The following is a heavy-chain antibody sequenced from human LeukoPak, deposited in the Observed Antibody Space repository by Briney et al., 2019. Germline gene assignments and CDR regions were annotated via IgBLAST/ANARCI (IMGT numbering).Heavy chain of an antibody. CDR1: GFTFSSYA. CDR2: ISGSGGST. CDR3: ARGSTGGATRGFRLDY. Sequence: LPGGSLRLSCAASGFTFSSYAMSWVRQAPGKGLEWVSAISGSGGSTYYADSVKGRFTISRDNSKNTLYLQMNSLRAEDTAVYYCARGSTGGATRGFRLDYWGQGTLVTVSS. J-gene: IGHJ4*02. V-gene: IGHV3-23*01. D-gene: IGHD1-26*01.